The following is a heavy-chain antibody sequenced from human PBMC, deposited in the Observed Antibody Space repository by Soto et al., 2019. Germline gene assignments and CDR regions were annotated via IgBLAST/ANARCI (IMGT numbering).Heavy chain of an antibody. CDR1: GFTFDDYA. D-gene: IGHD6-19*01. V-gene: IGHV3-9*01. CDR3: AKDSGPVLSFYFDY. Sequence: EVQLVESGGGLVQPGRSLRLSCAASGFTFDDYAMHWVRQAPGKGLEGVSGISWNSGSIGYADSVKGRFTISRDNAKNSLYLQMNSLMAEDTALYYCAKDSGPVLSFYFDYWGQGTLVTVSS. J-gene: IGHJ4*02. CDR2: ISWNSGSI.